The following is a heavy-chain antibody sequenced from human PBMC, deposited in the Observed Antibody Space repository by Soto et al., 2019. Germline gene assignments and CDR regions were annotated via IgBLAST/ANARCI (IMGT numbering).Heavy chain of an antibody. J-gene: IGHJ5*02. CDR2: IYHSGST. CDR3: AKWVSTGHSWFDP. D-gene: IGHD1-26*01. Sequence: SETLSLTCAVSGGSISSGGYSWSWIRQPPGKGLEWIGYIYHSGSTYYNPSLKSRVTISVDRSKNQFSLKLSSVTAADTAVYYCAKWVSTGHSWFDPWGQGTLVTVSS. CDR1: GGSISSGGYS. V-gene: IGHV4-30-2*01.